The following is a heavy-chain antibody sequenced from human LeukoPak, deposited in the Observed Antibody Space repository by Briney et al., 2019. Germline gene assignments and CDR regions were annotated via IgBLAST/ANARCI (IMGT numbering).Heavy chain of an antibody. Sequence: SETLSLTCTVSGGSIRSYYWSWIRQPPGKGLEWIGYIYYSGSTSYHPSLKSRVTISVDTSKNQFSLNLSSVTAADTAVYYCARAGNYYADAFDIWGQGTVVTVSS. V-gene: IGHV4-59*01. D-gene: IGHD1-26*01. CDR1: GGSIRSYY. CDR3: ARAGNYYADAFDI. CDR2: IYYSGST. J-gene: IGHJ3*02.